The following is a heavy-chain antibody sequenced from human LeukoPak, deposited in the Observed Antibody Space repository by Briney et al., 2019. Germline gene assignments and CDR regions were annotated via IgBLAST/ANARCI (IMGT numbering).Heavy chain of an antibody. CDR2: ISWNSGSI. D-gene: IGHD2-2*01. CDR3: ARVGSSTSCYGY. V-gene: IGHV3-9*01. Sequence: GGSLRLSCAASGFTFDDYAMHWVRQAPGKGLEWVSGISWNSGSIGYADSVKGRFTISRDNAKNSLYLQMNSLRAEDTALYYCARVGSSTSCYGYWGQGTLVTVSS. CDR1: GFTFDDYA. J-gene: IGHJ4*02.